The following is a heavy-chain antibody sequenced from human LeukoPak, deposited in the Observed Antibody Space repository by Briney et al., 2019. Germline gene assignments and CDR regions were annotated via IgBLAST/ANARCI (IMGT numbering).Heavy chain of an antibody. V-gene: IGHV3-74*01. CDR1: GFTFSSYW. CDR2: ISSDGSST. Sequence: GGSLRLSCAASGFTFSSYWIRWVRQAPGKGLVWVSRISSDGSSTTYADSVKGRFTISRDNAKNTLYLQMNSLRAEDTAVYYCARAYAERYTSSWYFDYWGQGTLVTVSS. D-gene: IGHD6-13*01. J-gene: IGHJ4*02. CDR3: ARAYAERYTSSWYFDY.